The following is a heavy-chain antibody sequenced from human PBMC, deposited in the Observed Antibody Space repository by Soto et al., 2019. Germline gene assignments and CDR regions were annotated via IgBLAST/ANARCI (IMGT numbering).Heavy chain of an antibody. D-gene: IGHD3-10*01. J-gene: IGHJ5*02. CDR3: ARGVWFGELFPFDP. CDR2: IYYSGST. Sequence: SETLSLTCTVSGGSISSYYWSWIRQPPGKGLEWIGYIYYSGSTNYNPSLKSRVTISVDTSKNQFSLKLSSVTAADTAVYYCARGVWFGELFPFDPWGQGTLVTVSS. CDR1: GGSISSYY. V-gene: IGHV4-59*01.